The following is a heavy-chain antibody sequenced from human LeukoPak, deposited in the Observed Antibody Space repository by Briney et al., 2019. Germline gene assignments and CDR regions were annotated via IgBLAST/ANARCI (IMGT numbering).Heavy chain of an antibody. CDR3: ARGLGMDHHSSGSDWFDP. CDR2: IFYTGST. Sequence: SETLSLTCTVSGDSISSYYCSWIRQPPGKGLEWIGYIFYTGSTNYNPSLQSRVTILLDTSKNQFSLKLSSVSSADTAVYYCARGLGMDHHSSGSDWFDPWGQGTPVTVSS. CDR1: GDSISSYY. V-gene: IGHV4-59*01. D-gene: IGHD3-22*01. J-gene: IGHJ5*02.